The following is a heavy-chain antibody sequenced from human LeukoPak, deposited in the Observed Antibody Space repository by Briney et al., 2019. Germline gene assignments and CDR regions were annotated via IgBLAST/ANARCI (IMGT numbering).Heavy chain of an antibody. CDR1: GGSVSSGSYY. D-gene: IGHD2-2*01. CDR2: IYYSGST. V-gene: IGHV4-61*01. CDR3: ASIYCSSTSCHNWLDP. Sequence: SETLSLTCTVSGGSVSSGSYYWSWIRQPPGKGLEWIGYIYYSGSTNYNPSLRSRVTISVDTSKNQFSLKLSSVTAADTAVYYCASIYCSSTSCHNWLDPWGQGTLVTVSS. J-gene: IGHJ5*02.